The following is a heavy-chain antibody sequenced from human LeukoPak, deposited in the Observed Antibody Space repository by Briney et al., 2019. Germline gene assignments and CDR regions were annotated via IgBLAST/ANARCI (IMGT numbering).Heavy chain of an antibody. D-gene: IGHD1-26*01. CDR2: INPNSGGT. V-gene: IGHV1-2*02. CDR1: GYTFTGYY. CDR3: ARDSGSNVYYYYMDV. Sequence: ASVKVSCKASGYTFTGYYMHWVRQAPGQGLEWMGWINPNSGGTNYAQKFQGRVTMTRDTSISTAYMELSRLRSDDTAVYYCARDSGSNVYYYYMDVWGKGTTVTVSS. J-gene: IGHJ6*03.